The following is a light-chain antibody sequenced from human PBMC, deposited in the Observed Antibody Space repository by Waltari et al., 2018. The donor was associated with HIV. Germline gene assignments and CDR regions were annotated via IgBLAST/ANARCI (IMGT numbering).Light chain of an antibody. CDR1: QSISNY. CDR2: AAS. Sequence: IQMTQSPPSLSASVADSLTITSRASQSISNYLHWYQKKPGRAPKLLIYAASSLHSGVPSRFSGSGSGTDFTLTISSLQPEDFATYYCQQSFTSFFTFGPGTKVDIK. J-gene: IGKJ3*01. V-gene: IGKV1-39*01. CDR3: QQSFTSFFT.